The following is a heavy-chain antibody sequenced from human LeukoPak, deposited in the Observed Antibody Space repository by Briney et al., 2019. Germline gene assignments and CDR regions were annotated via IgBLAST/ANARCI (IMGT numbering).Heavy chain of an antibody. J-gene: IGHJ3*02. CDR2: ISWNSGSI. Sequence: GGSLRLSCAASGFTFDDYAMHWVRQAPGKGLEWVSGISWNSGSIGYADSVEGRFTISRDNAKNSLYLQMNSLRAEDTALYYCAKDSTYGDYVSGAFDIWGQGTMVTVSS. V-gene: IGHV3-9*01. D-gene: IGHD4-17*01. CDR1: GFTFDDYA. CDR3: AKDSTYGDYVSGAFDI.